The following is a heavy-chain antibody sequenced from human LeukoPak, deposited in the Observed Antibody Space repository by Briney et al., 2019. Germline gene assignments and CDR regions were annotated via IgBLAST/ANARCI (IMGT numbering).Heavy chain of an antibody. J-gene: IGHJ3*02. CDR1: GGSISSYY. CDR3: AREVGVADAFDI. Sequence: KPSETLSLTCTVSGGSISSYYWSWIRQPPGKGLEWIGYIYYSGSTNYNPSLKSRVTISVDTSKNQFSLKLSSVTAADTAVYYCAREVGVADAFDIWGQGTMVTVSS. CDR2: IYYSGST. D-gene: IGHD3-10*01. V-gene: IGHV4-59*12.